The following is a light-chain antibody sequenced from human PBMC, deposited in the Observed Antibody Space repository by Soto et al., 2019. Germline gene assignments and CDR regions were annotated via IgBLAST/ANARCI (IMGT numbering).Light chain of an antibody. CDR1: SSDVGGYDS. CDR3: SSYAGSNTFV. J-gene: IGLJ1*01. Sequence: QSALTQPPSASGSPGQSVTISCSGTSSDVGGYDSVSWYQHHPGKVPKLIIFDVDKWPSGVPDRFSGFKSGNTASLTVSGLRAEDEADYYCSSYAGSNTFVFGTGTKVTLL. V-gene: IGLV2-8*01. CDR2: DVD.